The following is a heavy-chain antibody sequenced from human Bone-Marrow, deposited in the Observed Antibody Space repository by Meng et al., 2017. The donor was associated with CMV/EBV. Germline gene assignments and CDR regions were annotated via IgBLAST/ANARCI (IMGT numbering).Heavy chain of an antibody. J-gene: IGHJ5*02. V-gene: IGHV4-39*07. Sequence: GSLRLSCTVSGGSVSSGSYYWSWIRQPPGKGLEWIGSIYYGGSTYYNPSLKSRVSMSVDTSKNHFSLKLSSVTAADTAVYYCAREPSITIFGVVSNWFDPWGQGTLVTVSS. CDR3: AREPSITIFGVVSNWFDP. D-gene: IGHD3-3*01. CDR2: IYYGGST. CDR1: GGSVSSGSYY.